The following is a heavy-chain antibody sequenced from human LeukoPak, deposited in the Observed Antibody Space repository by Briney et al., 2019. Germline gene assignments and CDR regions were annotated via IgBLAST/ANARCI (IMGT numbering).Heavy chain of an antibody. CDR2: ISYDGSNK. CDR1: GFAFSSYG. J-gene: IGHJ6*02. Sequence: GRSLRPSCAASGFAFSSYGMHWVRQAPGKGLEWVAVISYDGSNKYYADSVKGRFTISRDNPKNTLYLQMNSLRAEDTAVYYCAKDLIALPPATLLYGMDVWGQGTTVTVSS. CDR3: AKDLIALPPATLLYGMDV. V-gene: IGHV3-30*18.